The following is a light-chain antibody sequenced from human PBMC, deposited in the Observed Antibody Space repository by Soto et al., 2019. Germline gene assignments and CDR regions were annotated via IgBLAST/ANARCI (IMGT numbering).Light chain of an antibody. CDR1: SSNFGAGYH. CDR3: QSYDTSLTGYV. Sequence: QAVVTQPPSVSGAPGQRVTISCTGSSSNFGAGYHVHWYQQLPGTAPKLLIFDNINRPSGVPDRFSGSKSATSASLAITGLQAVDEAVYYCQSYDTSLTGYVFGTGTKLTVL. CDR2: DNI. J-gene: IGLJ1*01. V-gene: IGLV1-40*01.